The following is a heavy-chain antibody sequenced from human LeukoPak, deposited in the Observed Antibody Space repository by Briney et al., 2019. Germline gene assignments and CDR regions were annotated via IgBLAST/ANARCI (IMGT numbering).Heavy chain of an antibody. CDR3: ARSVPDYTRFDF. D-gene: IGHD4-11*01. CDR2: FKTNYNQV. Sequence: GSLRLSCVASGFTFSDYAMNWVRQAPGKGLEWVSTFKTNYNQVYYAESVRGRFTISTDNSKNTAYLQMNSLRVEDTALNYCARSVPDYTRFDFWGQGALVTVSS. CDR1: GFTFSDYA. J-gene: IGHJ4*02. V-gene: IGHV3-23*05.